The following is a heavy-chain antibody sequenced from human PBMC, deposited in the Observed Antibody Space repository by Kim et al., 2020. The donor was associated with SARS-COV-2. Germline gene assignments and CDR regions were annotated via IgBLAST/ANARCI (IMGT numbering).Heavy chain of an antibody. J-gene: IGHJ6*02. V-gene: IGHV1-3*01. CDR3: ARDRGVVPKGYYYGMDV. D-gene: IGHD2-2*01. Sequence: ASVKVSCKASGYTFTSYAMHWVRQAPGQRLEWMGWINAGNGNTKYSQKFQGRVTITRDTSASTAYMELSSLRSEDTAVYYCARDRGVVPKGYYYGMDVWGQGTTVTVSS. CDR1: GYTFTSYA. CDR2: INAGNGNT.